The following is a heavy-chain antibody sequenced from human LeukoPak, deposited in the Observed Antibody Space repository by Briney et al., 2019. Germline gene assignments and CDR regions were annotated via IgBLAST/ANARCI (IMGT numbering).Heavy chain of an antibody. CDR2: IIPIFGTA. Sequence: GSSVKVSCKASGGTFISYAISWVRQAPGQGLEWMGGIIPIFGTANYAQKFQGRVTITADESTSTAYMELSSLRSEDTAVYYCARDEPRGAAQVYWGQGTLVTVSS. CDR1: GGTFISYA. V-gene: IGHV1-69*01. CDR3: ARDEPRGAAQVY. D-gene: IGHD6-6*01. J-gene: IGHJ4*02.